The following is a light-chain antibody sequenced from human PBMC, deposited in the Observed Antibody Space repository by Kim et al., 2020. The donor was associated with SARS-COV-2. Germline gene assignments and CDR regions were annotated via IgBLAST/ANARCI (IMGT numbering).Light chain of an antibody. J-gene: IGLJ3*02. CDR1: SRDVGGYKY. CDR2: DVS. CDR3: SSYTSSSTPWV. V-gene: IGLV2-14*03. Sequence: QSITISCTGTSRDVGGYKYVSWYQQHPGKAPKLMIYDVSNRPSGVSNRFSGSKSGNTASLTISGLQAEDEADYYCSSYTSSSTPWVFGGGTQLTVL.